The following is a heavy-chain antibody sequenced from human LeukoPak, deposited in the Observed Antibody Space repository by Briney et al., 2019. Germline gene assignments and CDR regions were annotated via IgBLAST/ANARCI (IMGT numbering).Heavy chain of an antibody. CDR2: IYISGST. V-gene: IGHV4-4*07. J-gene: IGHJ4*02. D-gene: IGHD6-19*01. Sequence: SSETLSLTCTVSGASISSYYWSWIRHPAGKGLEWIGRIYISGSTNYNPSLKSRVTMSVDTSKNQFSLKLSSVTAADTAVYYCARSWQWLPLDYWGQGTLVTVSS. CDR3: ARSWQWLPLDY. CDR1: GASISSYY.